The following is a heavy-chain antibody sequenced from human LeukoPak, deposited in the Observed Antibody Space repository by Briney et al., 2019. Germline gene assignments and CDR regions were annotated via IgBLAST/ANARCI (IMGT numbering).Heavy chain of an antibody. CDR3: ARDRPRIAAAVDY. CDR1: GFTFSSYS. V-gene: IGHV3-21*01. D-gene: IGHD6-13*01. CDR2: ISSSSYI. J-gene: IGHJ4*02. Sequence: GGSLRLSCAASGFTFSSYSMNWVRQAPGKGLEWVSSISSSSYIYYADSVKGRFTISRDNAKNSLYLQMNSLRAEDTAVYYCARDRPRIAAAVDYWGQGTLVTVSS.